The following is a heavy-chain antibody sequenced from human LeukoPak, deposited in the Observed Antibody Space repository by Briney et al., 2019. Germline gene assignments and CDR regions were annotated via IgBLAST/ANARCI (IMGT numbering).Heavy chain of an antibody. CDR3: ARELYGDYGY. CDR2: ISSSSSYT. V-gene: IGHV3-21*01. D-gene: IGHD4-17*01. J-gene: IGHJ4*02. CDR1: GFTFSSYS. Sequence: PGGSLRLSCAASGFTFSSYSMNWVRQASGKGLEWVSSISSSSSYTYYADSVKGRFTISRDNAKNSLYLQMNSLRAEDTAVYYCARELYGDYGYWGQGTLVTVSS.